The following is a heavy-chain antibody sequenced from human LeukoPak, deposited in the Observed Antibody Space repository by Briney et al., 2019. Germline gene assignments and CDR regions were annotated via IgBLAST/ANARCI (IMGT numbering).Heavy chain of an antibody. CDR3: ARDGSRSVATMGMDV. D-gene: IGHD5-24*01. J-gene: IGHJ6*04. CDR1: GGSISSGPYC. V-gene: IGHV4-39*07. Sequence: SETLSLTCTVSGGSISSGPYCWDWIRQPPGKGLEWIGSIYYSGCTFHNPSLKSRVTMSVDTSKNQFSLNLTSVTAADTAVYYCARDGSRSVATMGMDVWGEGTTVTVSS. CDR2: IYYSGCT.